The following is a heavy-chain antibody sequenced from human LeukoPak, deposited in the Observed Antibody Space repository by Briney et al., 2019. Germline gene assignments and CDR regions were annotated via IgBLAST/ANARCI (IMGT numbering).Heavy chain of an antibody. J-gene: IGHJ3*02. Sequence: GGSLRLSCAASGFTFSSYSMNWVRQAPGKGLEWVANIKQVGSEKYYVDSVKGRFTIYRNNAKNSLYMKMNSLRAEDTAVYYCARDPSDSSGYYFSSAFDIWGQGTMVTVSS. D-gene: IGHD3-22*01. V-gene: IGHV3-7*01. CDR3: ARDPSDSSGYYFSSAFDI. CDR2: IKQVGSEK. CDR1: GFTFSSYS.